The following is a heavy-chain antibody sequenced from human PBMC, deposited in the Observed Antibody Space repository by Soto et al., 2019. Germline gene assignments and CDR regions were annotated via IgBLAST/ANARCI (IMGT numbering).Heavy chain of an antibody. CDR3: AGGGEKTGPYYYYYGMDV. D-gene: IGHD3-16*01. J-gene: IGHJ6*02. V-gene: IGHV4-31*03. CDR2: IYYSGST. Sequence: SEPLSVTCTVSGGSISNRAYYWSWIRQHPGKGLEWIGYIYYSGSTYYNPSLKSRVTISVDTSKNQFSLKLSSVTAADTAVYYSAGGGEKTGPYYYYYGMDVWGQGTTVTVSS. CDR1: GGSISNRAYY.